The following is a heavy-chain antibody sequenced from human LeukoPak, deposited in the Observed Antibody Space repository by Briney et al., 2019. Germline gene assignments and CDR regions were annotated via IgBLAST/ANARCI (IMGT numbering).Heavy chain of an antibody. CDR2: IYYGGST. Sequence: SETLSLTCTVSGGSISSSDYYWGWIRQPPGKGLEWIGSIYYGGSTYYNPSLKSRVTISVDTSMNQFSLKLSSVTAADTAVYYCAGAVGAAACWFDPWGQGTLVTVSS. V-gene: IGHV4-39*07. CDR1: GGSISSSDYY. D-gene: IGHD2-2*01. CDR3: AGAVGAAACWFDP. J-gene: IGHJ5*02.